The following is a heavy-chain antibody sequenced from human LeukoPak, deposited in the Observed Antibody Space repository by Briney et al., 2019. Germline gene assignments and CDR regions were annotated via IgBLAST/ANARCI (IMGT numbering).Heavy chain of an antibody. Sequence: PSETLSLTCTVSGTSITSYYWNWIRQAPGQGPEWIGYGHYSGNTKYNPPLKGRVTISVDTSKNQFSLRLSSVTAADTAVYFCAKWASDNRAFDRWGQGTLVTVSS. D-gene: IGHD2-8*01. CDR1: GTSITSYY. J-gene: IGHJ4*02. CDR3: AKWASDNRAFDR. V-gene: IGHV4-59*08. CDR2: GHYSGNT.